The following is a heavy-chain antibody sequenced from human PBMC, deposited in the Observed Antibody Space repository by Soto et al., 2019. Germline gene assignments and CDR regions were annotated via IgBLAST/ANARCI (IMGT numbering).Heavy chain of an antibody. CDR2: IYYSGST. J-gene: IGHJ5*02. V-gene: IGHV4-39*01. CDR3: ARHAVNWDVVNWFDP. CDR1: GGSISSSSYY. Sequence: QLQLQESGPGLVKPSETLSLTCTVSGGSISSSSYYWGWIRQPPGQGLEWIGSIYYSGSTYSNPSLKSRVTISVHPSKNQFSLKLSSVTAADTAVYYCARHAVNWDVVNWFDPWGQGTLVTVSS. D-gene: IGHD1-20*01.